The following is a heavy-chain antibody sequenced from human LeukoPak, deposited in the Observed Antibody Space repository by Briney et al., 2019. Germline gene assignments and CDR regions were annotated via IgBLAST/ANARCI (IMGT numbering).Heavy chain of an antibody. CDR2: IYTNGGA. CDR1: GGSVTSGNYY. V-gene: IGHV4-61*02. Sequence: PSQTLCLTCTVSGGSVTSGNYYWNWIRQPAGKGLEWIGRIYTNGGASYNPSLNSRVTISIDASKNQFSLKLSSVTAADTAVYYCAREPPGYWGQGILVTVSS. CDR3: AREPPGY. J-gene: IGHJ4*02.